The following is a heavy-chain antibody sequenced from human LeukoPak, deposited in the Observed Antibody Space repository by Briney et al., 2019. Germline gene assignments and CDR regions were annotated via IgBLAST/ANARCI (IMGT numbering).Heavy chain of an antibody. V-gene: IGHV3-7*03. D-gene: IGHD2-2*01. CDR2: IKQGGSEK. CDR3: ARDVEDIVVLPAARAWGFPYYFDY. Sequence: GVPLRLSCGASGFTLSSYWMSWVRQAPGKGLEWVANIKQGGSEKYYVDSVKGRFTISRDNAKNSLYLQMNSLRAEDTAVYYCARDVEDIVVLPAARAWGFPYYFDYWGQGTLVTVSS. J-gene: IGHJ4*02. CDR1: GFTLSSYW.